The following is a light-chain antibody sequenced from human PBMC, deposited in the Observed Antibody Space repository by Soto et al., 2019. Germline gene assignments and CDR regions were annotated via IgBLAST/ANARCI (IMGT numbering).Light chain of an antibody. V-gene: IGKV3D-20*02. J-gene: IGKJ1*01. CDR1: QTFVSTY. CDR2: DTS. Sequence: ELVLTPSLGTLSFSPLHIANLSFSASQTFVSTYLAWYQPKPGQAPRLLIYDTSIRATGIPARFSGSGSGTDFTLTISSLEAEDFAVYYCQKRSDWPPKFGQGTKVAIK. CDR3: QKRSDWPPK.